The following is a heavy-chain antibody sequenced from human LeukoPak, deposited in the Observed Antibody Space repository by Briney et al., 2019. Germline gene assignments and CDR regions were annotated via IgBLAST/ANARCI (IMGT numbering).Heavy chain of an antibody. CDR3: ARTTILGWFDP. CDR2: ICYSGST. D-gene: IGHD3-3*01. Sequence: SETLSLTCTVSGGSISSSSYYWGGIRQPPGKGLEWIGSICYSGSTYYNPYLKSRVTISVDTSKNQFSLKLSSVTAADTAVYYCARTTILGWFDPWGQGTLVTVSS. V-gene: IGHV4-39*01. J-gene: IGHJ5*02. CDR1: GGSISSSSYY.